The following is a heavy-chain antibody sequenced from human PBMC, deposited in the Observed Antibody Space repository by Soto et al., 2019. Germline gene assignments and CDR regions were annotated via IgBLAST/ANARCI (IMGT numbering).Heavy chain of an antibody. Sequence: LRLSCAASGFKFSNYAMSWVRQAPGKGLEWVSLISATGGGTYYADSVKGRFTISRDNSHNTLYLQVHSLTAVDTAVYYCAKDRRAGGNSAFYFDFWGQGAQVTVSS. J-gene: IGHJ4*02. CDR3: AKDRRAGGNSAFYFDF. CDR1: GFKFSNYA. V-gene: IGHV3-23*01. D-gene: IGHD3-16*01. CDR2: ISATGGGT.